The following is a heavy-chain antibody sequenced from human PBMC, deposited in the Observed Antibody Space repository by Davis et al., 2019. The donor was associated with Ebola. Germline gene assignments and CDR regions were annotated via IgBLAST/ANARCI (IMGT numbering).Heavy chain of an antibody. CDR2: VYYTGGA. CDR1: SGSVSSYSHY. Sequence: PSETLSLTCTVSSGSVSSYSHYWSWIRQPPGKGLEWLATVYYTGGAYYNPSLKSRLIISVDTSKNQFSLRLTSITVADTAVYYCARNSSGFGYFDSWGQGTLVTVSS. J-gene: IGHJ4*02. D-gene: IGHD3-22*01. V-gene: IGHV4-39*07. CDR3: ARNSSGFGYFDS.